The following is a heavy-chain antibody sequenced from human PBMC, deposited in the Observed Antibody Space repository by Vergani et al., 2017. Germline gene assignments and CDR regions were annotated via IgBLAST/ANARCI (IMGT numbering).Heavy chain of an antibody. V-gene: IGHV1-2*02. J-gene: IGHJ3*02. CDR2: INPNSGST. Sequence: QVQLVQSGAEVKKPGASVKVSCKASGYTFTGYYMHWVRQAPGQGLEWMGWINPNSGSTNYEQKFQGRVTMTRDTSISTAYMELSRLRSDDTAVYYCARAGVTGTPHDAFDIWGQGTMVTVSS. CDR1: GYTFTGYY. CDR3: ARAGVTGTPHDAFDI. D-gene: IGHD1-7*01.